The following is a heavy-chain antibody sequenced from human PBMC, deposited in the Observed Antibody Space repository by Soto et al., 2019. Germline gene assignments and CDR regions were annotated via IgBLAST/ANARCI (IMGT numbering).Heavy chain of an antibody. CDR2: INHSGST. CDR3: ARARGGSFGMAFDI. Sequence: SETLSLTCAVYGGSFSGYYWSWIRQPPGKGLEWIGEINHSGSTNYNPSLKSRVTISVDTSKNQFSLKLSSVTAADTAVYYCARARGGSFGMAFDIWGQGTMVTVSS. V-gene: IGHV4-34*01. CDR1: GGSFSGYY. D-gene: IGHD2-15*01. J-gene: IGHJ3*02.